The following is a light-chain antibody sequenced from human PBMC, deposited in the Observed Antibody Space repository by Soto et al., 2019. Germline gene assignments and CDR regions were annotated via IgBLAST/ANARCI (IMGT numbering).Light chain of an antibody. J-gene: IGLJ3*02. CDR3: SSFTSSSTQV. Sequence: QSALTQPASVSGSLGQSITISCTGTSSDVGGYNYVSWYQQHPGKVPKLMIYEVNNRPSGVSNRFSGSKSANTASLTISGLQADDEADYYWSSFTSSSTQVFGGGTKLTVL. CDR1: SSDVGGYNY. CDR2: EVN. V-gene: IGLV2-14*01.